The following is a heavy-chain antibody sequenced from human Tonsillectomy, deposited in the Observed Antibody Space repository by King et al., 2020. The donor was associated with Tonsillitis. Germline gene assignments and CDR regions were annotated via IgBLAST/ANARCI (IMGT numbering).Heavy chain of an antibody. CDR3: ARVTGCGGDCYDAFDI. Sequence: VQLVESGGGLVQPGGSLRLSCAASKFTFSIYWMSWVRQAPGNGLEWVANIKQDGSEKYYVDSVKGRFTISRDNAKNSLYLQMNSLRAEDTAVYYCARVTGCGGDCYDAFDIWGQGTMVTVSS. V-gene: IGHV3-7*01. D-gene: IGHD2-21*02. CDR1: KFTFSIYW. J-gene: IGHJ3*02. CDR2: IKQDGSEK.